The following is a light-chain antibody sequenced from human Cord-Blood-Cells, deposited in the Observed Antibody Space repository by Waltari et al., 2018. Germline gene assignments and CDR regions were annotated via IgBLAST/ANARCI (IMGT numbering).Light chain of an antibody. CDR2: DAS. CDR1: QSVSSY. J-gene: IGKJ2*01. V-gene: IGKV3-11*01. Sequence: EIVLTQSSATLSLSPGERATLSCRASQSVSSYLAWYQQNPGQAPRLLIYDASNRATGIPARFSGSGSGTDFTLTISSLEPEDFAVYYCQQRSNWYTFGQGTKLGIK. CDR3: QQRSNWYT.